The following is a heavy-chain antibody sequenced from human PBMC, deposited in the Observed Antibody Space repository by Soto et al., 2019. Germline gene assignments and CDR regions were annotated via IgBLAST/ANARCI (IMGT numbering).Heavy chain of an antibody. CDR3: ARRYYYDSSGYYPFDY. CDR1: GYTFTSYG. Sequence: QVQLVQSGAEVKKPGASVKVSCKASGYTFTSYGISWVRQAPGQGLEWMGWISAYNGNTNYAQKLQGRVTMTTDTSTSTAYMELRSLRSDDTAVYYCARRYYYDSSGYYPFDYWGQGPLVTVSS. J-gene: IGHJ4*02. V-gene: IGHV1-18*01. CDR2: ISAYNGNT. D-gene: IGHD3-22*01.